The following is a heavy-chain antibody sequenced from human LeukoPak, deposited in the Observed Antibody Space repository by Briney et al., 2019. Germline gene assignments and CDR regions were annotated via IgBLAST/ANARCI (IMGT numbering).Heavy chain of an antibody. CDR2: AHSSGHT. J-gene: IGHJ3*01. CDR1: GASLSSRTSY. V-gene: IGHV4-61*03. Sequence: PSETLSLTCSVSGASLSSRTSYWGWIRQPPGKGLEWIGYAHSSGHTRSSTSLKSRVTISIDMSNNHVSLRLTSVTAADTALYYCARDSYDYDSHFEDVFDSWGQGTMVTVSS. D-gene: IGHD3-22*01. CDR3: ARDSYDYDSHFEDVFDS.